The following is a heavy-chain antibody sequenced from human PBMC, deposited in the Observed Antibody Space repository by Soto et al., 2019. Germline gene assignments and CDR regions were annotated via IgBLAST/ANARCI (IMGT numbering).Heavy chain of an antibody. V-gene: IGHV3-15*07. CDR2: VKSKTDGGSS. Sequence: EVQLVESGGGLVKPGGSLRLSCVASGFPFSNAWINWVRQVPGKGLEWVGRVKSKTDGGSSDYAAAVKGRFAVSRDDSRHIVYLQRNSLKIEDTGVYYCTTDSRTTLPEIRFDYWGHGTQVTVSS. D-gene: IGHD1-26*01. CDR1: GFPFSNAW. J-gene: IGHJ4*01. CDR3: TTDSRTTLPEIRFDY.